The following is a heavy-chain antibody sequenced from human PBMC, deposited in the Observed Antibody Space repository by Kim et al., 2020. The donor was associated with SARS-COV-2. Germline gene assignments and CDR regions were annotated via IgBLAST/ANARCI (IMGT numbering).Heavy chain of an antibody. J-gene: IGHJ4*02. CDR1: TLTYTRYV. V-gene: IGHV3-23*01. CDR2: VSGSGGSA. CDR3: VGSTDWYGSFDS. D-gene: IGHD3-9*01. Sequence: GGSLRLSCAASTLTYTRYVMTWVRQAPGKGLEWVSSVSGSGGSAYYADSVKGRFTSSRDNSKSTLYLQMNSLTAEDTAVYYRVGSTDWYGSFDSWGPGTL.